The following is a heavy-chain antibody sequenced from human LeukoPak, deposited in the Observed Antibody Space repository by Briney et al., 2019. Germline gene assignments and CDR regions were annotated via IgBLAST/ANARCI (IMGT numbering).Heavy chain of an antibody. CDR2: IHPSGML. CDR3: SRGLGSRKLGY. Sequence: PSETLSLTCTVSGASFNSDDQYWNWIRQSPGKGLEWIGSIHPSGMLYNNPSLESRVTMSRDTSKNQFSLNLNSVTAADTAVYFCSRGLGSRKLGYWGQGILATVSS. J-gene: IGHJ4*02. CDR1: GASFNSDDQY. V-gene: IGHV4-31*03. D-gene: IGHD2-2*01.